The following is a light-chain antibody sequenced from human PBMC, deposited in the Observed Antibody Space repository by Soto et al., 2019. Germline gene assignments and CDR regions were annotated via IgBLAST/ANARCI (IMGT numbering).Light chain of an antibody. V-gene: IGLV2-14*01. CDR1: SSDIGGYKY. CDR2: DVS. CDR3: SSYTGGSTYV. Sequence: QSALTQPASVSGSPGQSITISCTGTSSDIGGYKYVSWYQQHPGKAPKLMIYDVSNRPSGVSNRFSGSKSGNTATLTISGLQGEDEADSYCSSYTGGSTYVFGTGTKVTVL. J-gene: IGLJ1*01.